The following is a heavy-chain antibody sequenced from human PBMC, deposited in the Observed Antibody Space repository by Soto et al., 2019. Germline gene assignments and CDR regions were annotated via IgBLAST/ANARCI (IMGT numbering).Heavy chain of an antibody. CDR3: STDGCSGGGCFAGLY. V-gene: IGHV3-15*01. D-gene: IGHD2-15*01. CDR1: GFTFSDAW. Sequence: LRLSCAASGFTFSDAWMSWVRQTPGKGLEWVGRIKSKTDGGTTDFAAPVKGRFTVSRDDSKNTLYLQMSSLRIEDTAVYYCSTDGCSGGGCFAGLYWGQGSLVTVSS. J-gene: IGHJ4*02. CDR2: IKSKTDGGTT.